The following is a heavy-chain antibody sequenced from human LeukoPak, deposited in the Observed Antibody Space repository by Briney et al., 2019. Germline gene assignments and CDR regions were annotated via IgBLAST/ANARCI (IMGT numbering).Heavy chain of an antibody. CDR1: GGSFSGYY. Sequence: SETLSLTCAVYGGSFSGYYWGWIRQPPGEGLRWSGEISHNGYTTYNPALKSRVTISIDTSKNEFSLKVSCVTAADMAIYYCAASGGPINWFDPWGQGTLVTVSS. CDR3: AASGGPINWFDP. J-gene: IGHJ5*02. V-gene: IGHV4-34*01. CDR2: ISHNGYT. D-gene: IGHD3-10*01.